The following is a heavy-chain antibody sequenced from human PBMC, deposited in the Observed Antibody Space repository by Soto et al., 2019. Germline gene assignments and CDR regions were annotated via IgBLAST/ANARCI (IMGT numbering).Heavy chain of an antibody. CDR3: AKGEGPHGSGSYRTDLFDY. CDR1: GFTFSSYA. V-gene: IGHV3-23*01. CDR2: ISGSGGST. D-gene: IGHD3-10*01. Sequence: GGSLRLSCAASGFTFSSYAMSWVRQAPGKGLEWVSAISGSGGSTYYADSVKGRFTISRDNSKNTLYLQMNSLRAEDTAVYYCAKGEGPHGSGSYRTDLFDYWGQGTLVTVSS. J-gene: IGHJ4*02.